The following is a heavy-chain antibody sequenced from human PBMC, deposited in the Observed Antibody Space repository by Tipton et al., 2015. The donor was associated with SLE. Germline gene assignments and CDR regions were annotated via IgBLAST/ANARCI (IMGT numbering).Heavy chain of an antibody. V-gene: IGHV4-39*07. CDR2: IYYSGST. CDR1: GGSISSNIYY. CDR3: ARTDIAVAGTRGAFDI. D-gene: IGHD6-19*01. J-gene: IGHJ3*02. Sequence: TLSLTCTVSGGSISSNIYYWGWIRQPPGKGLEWIGSIYYSGSTYYNPSLKSRVTISVDTSKSQFSLKLSSVTAADTAVYYCARTDIAVAGTRGAFDIWGQGTMVTVSS.